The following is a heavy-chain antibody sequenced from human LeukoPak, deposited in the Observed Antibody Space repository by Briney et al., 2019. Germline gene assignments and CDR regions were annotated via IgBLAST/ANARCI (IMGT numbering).Heavy chain of an antibody. CDR2: IYYSGST. V-gene: IGHV4-61*08. CDR3: ARVDYGDYWFDP. D-gene: IGHD4-17*01. CDR1: GGSISSGGYS. Sequence: SETLSLTCAVSGGSISSGGYSWSWIRQPPGKGLEWIGYIYYSGSTNYNPSLKSRVTISVDTSKNQFSLKLSSVTAADTAVYYCARVDYGDYWFDPWGQGTLVTVSS. J-gene: IGHJ5*02.